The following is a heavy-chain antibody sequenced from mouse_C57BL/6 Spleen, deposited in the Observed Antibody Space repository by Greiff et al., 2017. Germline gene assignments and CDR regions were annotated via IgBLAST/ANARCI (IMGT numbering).Heavy chain of an antibody. CDR2: IYPGGGYT. CDR1: GYTFTNYW. Sequence: VQLQQSGAELVRPGTSVKMSCKASGYTFTNYWIGWAKQRPGHGLEWIGDIYPGGGYTTYNEKFKGKATLTADKSSSTAYMQFSSLTSEDSAIYYCARGGIDYYGSLDYWGQGTTLTVSS. D-gene: IGHD1-1*01. V-gene: IGHV1-63*01. J-gene: IGHJ2*01. CDR3: ARGGIDYYGSLDY.